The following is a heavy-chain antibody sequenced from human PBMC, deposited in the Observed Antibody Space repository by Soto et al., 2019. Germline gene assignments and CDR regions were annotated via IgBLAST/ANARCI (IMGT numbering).Heavy chain of an antibody. Sequence: QVQLVQSGAEVKKPGASVKVSCKASGYTFTGYYMHWVRQAPGQGLEWMGWINPNSGGTNYAQKVQGWVTMTRDTSISTAYMELSRLRSDDTAVYYCATSGSLLAFDIWCQGTMVTVSS. CDR1: GYTFTGYY. D-gene: IGHD1-26*01. CDR2: INPNSGGT. V-gene: IGHV1-2*04. J-gene: IGHJ3*02. CDR3: ATSGSLLAFDI.